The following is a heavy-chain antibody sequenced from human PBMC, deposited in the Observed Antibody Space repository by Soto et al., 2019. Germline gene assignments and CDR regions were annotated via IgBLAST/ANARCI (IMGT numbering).Heavy chain of an antibody. J-gene: IGHJ5*02. CDR2: IRSKANSYAT. Sequence: LRLSCAASGFTFSGSAMHWVRQASGKGLEWVGRIRSKANSYATAYAASVKGRFTISRDDSKNTAYLQMNSLKTEDTAVYYCTRSITIFAGNWFDPWGQGTLVTVSS. V-gene: IGHV3-73*01. D-gene: IGHD3-3*01. CDR1: GFTFSGSA. CDR3: TRSITIFAGNWFDP.